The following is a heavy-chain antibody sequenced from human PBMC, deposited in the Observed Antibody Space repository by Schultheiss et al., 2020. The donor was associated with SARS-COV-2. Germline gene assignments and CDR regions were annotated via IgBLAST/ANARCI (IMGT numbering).Heavy chain of an antibody. D-gene: IGHD2-2*01. Sequence: SETLSLTCTVSGGSISSYYWSWIRQPAGKGLEWIGRIYTSGSTNYNPSLKSRVTMSVDTSKNQFSLKLSSVTAADTAVYYCARGPIVVVPAAMPPFDPWGQGTLVTVSS. CDR1: GGSISSYY. V-gene: IGHV4-4*07. CDR2: IYTSGST. J-gene: IGHJ5*02. CDR3: ARGPIVVVPAAMPPFDP.